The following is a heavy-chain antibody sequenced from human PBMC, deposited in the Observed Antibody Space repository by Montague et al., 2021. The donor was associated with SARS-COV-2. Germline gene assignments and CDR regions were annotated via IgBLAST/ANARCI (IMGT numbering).Heavy chain of an antibody. CDR3: ARGSKKISKRWLQFDDAFDI. CDR1: GGSFSGYY. J-gene: IGHJ3*02. V-gene: IGHV4-34*01. D-gene: IGHD5-24*01. Sequence: SETLSLTRAVYGGSFSGYYWSWIRQPPGKGLEWIGEINHSGSTNXNPSLKSRVTISVDTSKNQFSLKLSSVTAADTAVYYCARGSKKISKRWLQFDDAFDIWGQGTMVTVSS. CDR2: INHSGST.